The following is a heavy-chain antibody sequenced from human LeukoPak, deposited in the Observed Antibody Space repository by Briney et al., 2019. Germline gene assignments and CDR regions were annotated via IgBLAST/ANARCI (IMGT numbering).Heavy chain of an antibody. D-gene: IGHD1-26*01. Sequence: GGSLRLSCAASGFTFSSYEMNWVRQAPGKGLEWVSYISSSGSTIYYADSVKGRFTISRDNAKNSVYLEMNSLRAEDTAVYYCARDPYSGGYGSYYYYYMDVWGKGTTVTVSS. CDR3: ARDPYSGGYGSYYYYYMDV. V-gene: IGHV3-48*03. J-gene: IGHJ6*03. CDR2: ISSSGSTI. CDR1: GFTFSSYE.